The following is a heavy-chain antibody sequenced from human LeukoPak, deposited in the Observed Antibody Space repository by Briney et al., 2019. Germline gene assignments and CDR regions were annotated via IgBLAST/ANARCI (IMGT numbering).Heavy chain of an antibody. CDR3: AKDDYSNYQGYY. J-gene: IGHJ4*02. V-gene: IGHV3-30*02. CDR2: IQYDGSNK. D-gene: IGHD4-11*01. CDR1: GFIFSSYG. Sequence: PGGSLRLSCAASGFIFSSYGRHWVRQAPGKGLEWVTFIQYDGSNKYYADSVKGRFTISRDNSKNTLYLQMNSLRSEDTAVYYCAKDDYSNYQGYYWGQGTLVTVSS.